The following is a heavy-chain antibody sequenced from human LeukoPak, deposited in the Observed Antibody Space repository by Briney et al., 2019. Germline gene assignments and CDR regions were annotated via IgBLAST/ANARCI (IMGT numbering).Heavy chain of an antibody. D-gene: IGHD1-1*01. V-gene: IGHV3-23*01. J-gene: IGHJ4*02. Sequence: GGSLRLSCAASGFTFSSYAMSWVRQAPGKGLEWVSAISGSGGSTYYADSVKGRFTISRDNSKNTLYLQMNSLRAEDTAVYYCAKDLTEHPLEGYYFDYWGQGTLVTVSS. CDR2: ISGSGGST. CDR3: AKDLTEHPLEGYYFDY. CDR1: GFTFSSYA.